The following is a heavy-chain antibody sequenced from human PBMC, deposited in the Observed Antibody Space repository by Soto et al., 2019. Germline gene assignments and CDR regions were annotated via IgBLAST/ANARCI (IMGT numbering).Heavy chain of an antibody. D-gene: IGHD3-22*01. V-gene: IGHV1-69*01. J-gene: IGHJ6*02. CDR1: GGTFSSYA. CDR3: ARCRYYDSSGYYYDYYYYGMDV. CDR2: IIPIFGTA. Sequence: QVQLVQSGAEVKKPGSSVKVSCKASGGTFSSYAISWVRQAPGQGLEWMGGIIPIFGTANYAQKFQGRVTITADESTSTAYMELSSLRSEDTAVYYCARCRYYDSSGYYYDYYYYGMDVWGQGTTVTVS.